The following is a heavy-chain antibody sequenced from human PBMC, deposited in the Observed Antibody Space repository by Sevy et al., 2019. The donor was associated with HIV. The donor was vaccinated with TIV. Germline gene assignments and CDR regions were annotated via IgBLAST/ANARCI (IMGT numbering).Heavy chain of an antibody. CDR1: GDSITTNDYF. D-gene: IGHD3-10*01. V-gene: IGHV4-30-4*01. CDR2: LYYSGST. J-gene: IGHJ3*02. CDR3: ARAVGFTRGAFDI. Sequence: SETLSLTCTISGDSITTNDYFWTWIRQSPGKGLEWIGYLYYSGSTAYNPSLKSRVSISTDTTKRHFSLNLNSVTGADTAIYYCARAVGFTRGAFDIWGQGITVTVSS.